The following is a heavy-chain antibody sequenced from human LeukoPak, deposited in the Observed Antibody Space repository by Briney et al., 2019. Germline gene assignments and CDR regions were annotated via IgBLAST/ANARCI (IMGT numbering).Heavy chain of an antibody. V-gene: IGHV3-23*01. J-gene: IGHJ4*02. Sequence: PGGSLRLSCAASGFTFISYAMSWVRQAPGKGLEWVSAISGSGGSTYYADSVKGRFTISRDNSKNTLYLQMNSLRAEDTAVYYCAKGSQVTMVRGGLYYFDYWGQGTLVTVSS. D-gene: IGHD3-10*01. CDR3: AKGSQVTMVRGGLYYFDY. CDR2: ISGSGGST. CDR1: GFTFISYA.